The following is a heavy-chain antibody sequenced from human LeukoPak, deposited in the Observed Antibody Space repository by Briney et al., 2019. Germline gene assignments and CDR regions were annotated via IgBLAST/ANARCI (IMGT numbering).Heavy chain of an antibody. V-gene: IGHV3-21*01. CDR2: ISSGSSYK. CDR3: ARGGVSGSDSGILEHDY. CDR1: AFTFSTYS. D-gene: IGHD1/OR15-1a*01. Sequence: GGSLRLSCAASAFTFSTYSMNWVRQAPGKGLECVSSISSGSSYKYYADSVKGRSTIFRDNAKNSLYLQMNSLRAEDTAVYYCARGGVSGSDSGILEHDYWGQGTLVTVSS. J-gene: IGHJ4*02.